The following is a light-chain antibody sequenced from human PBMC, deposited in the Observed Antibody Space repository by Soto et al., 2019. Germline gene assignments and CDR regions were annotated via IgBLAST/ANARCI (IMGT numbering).Light chain of an antibody. CDR2: EVS. J-gene: IGLJ2*01. Sequence: QSVPTQPASVSGSPGQSITISCTGTSSDVGGYNYVSWYQHHPGKVPKLMIYEVSNRPLGISNRFSGSKSGNTASLTISGLQSEDEADYYCSSYTTSYTQVFGGGTKLTVL. V-gene: IGLV2-14*01. CDR1: SSDVGGYNY. CDR3: SSYTTSYTQV.